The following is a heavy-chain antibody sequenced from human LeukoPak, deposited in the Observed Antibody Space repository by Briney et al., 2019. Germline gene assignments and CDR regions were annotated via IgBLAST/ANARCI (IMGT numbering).Heavy chain of an antibody. CDR3: AKAPVTSCRGAFCYPFDY. CDR2: MSSSDDGR. D-gene: IGHD2-15*01. J-gene: IGHJ4*02. CDR1: GFTFSSYG. Sequence: GSLRLSCAASGFTFSSYGMHWVRQAPGKGLEWVSAMSSSDDGRYYAAPVRGRFTISRDTSRSTLYLQMNSLRAEDAAVYYCAKAPVTSCRGAFCYPFDYWGQGTLVTVSS. V-gene: IGHV3-23*01.